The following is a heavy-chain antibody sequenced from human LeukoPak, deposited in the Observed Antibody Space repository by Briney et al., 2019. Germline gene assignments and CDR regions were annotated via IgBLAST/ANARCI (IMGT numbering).Heavy chain of an antibody. Sequence: SETLSLTCTVSGGSISSYCWSWIRQPAGKGLEWIGRIYTSGSTNYNPSLKSRVTISVDKSKNQFSLKLSSVTAADTAVYYCARDTWYSSTYDAFDIWGQGTMVTVSS. V-gene: IGHV4-4*07. J-gene: IGHJ3*02. CDR3: ARDTWYSSTYDAFDI. CDR1: GGSISSYC. CDR2: IYTSGST. D-gene: IGHD6-13*01.